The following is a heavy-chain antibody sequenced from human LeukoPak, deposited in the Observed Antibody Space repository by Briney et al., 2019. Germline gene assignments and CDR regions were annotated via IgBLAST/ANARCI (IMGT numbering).Heavy chain of an antibody. J-gene: IGHJ3*02. CDR2: IKQDGSEK. D-gene: IGHD1-26*01. CDR1: GFTFSSYW. CDR3: AGGSGSYMGDAFGI. Sequence: PGGSLRLSCAASGFTFSSYWMSWVRQAPGKGLEWVANIKQDGSEKYYVDSVKGRFTISRDNAKNSLYLQMNSLGAEDTAVYYCAGGSGSYMGDAFGIWGQGTMVTVSS. V-gene: IGHV3-7*01.